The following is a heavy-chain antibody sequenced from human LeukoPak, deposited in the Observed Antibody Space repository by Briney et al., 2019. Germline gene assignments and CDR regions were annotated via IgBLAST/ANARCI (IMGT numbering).Heavy chain of an antibody. D-gene: IGHD3-3*01. CDR1: GGSISSYY. Sequence: SETMSLTSLVYGGSISSYYWRWIRPPAGKGLGWIGYIHYSGSTNYNPSLKSRVTISVDTSKNQFSLKLSSLTAADTAVYYCARGGNDFWSGSPDAFDIWGQGTMVSVSS. CDR2: IHYSGST. V-gene: IGHV4-59*01. J-gene: IGHJ3*02. CDR3: ARGGNDFWSGSPDAFDI.